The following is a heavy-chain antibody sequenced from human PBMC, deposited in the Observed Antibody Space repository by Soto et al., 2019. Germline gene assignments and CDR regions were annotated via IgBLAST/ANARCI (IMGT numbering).Heavy chain of an antibody. CDR3: PSRAPPMDG. J-gene: IGHJ6*02. V-gene: IGHV1-18*01. CDR2: NSAYNGNT. CDR1: GYTFTSYG. Sequence: QVQLVQSGAEVKKPGASVKVSCKASGYTFTSYGISWVRQAPGQGLEWMGWNSAYNGNTKYAQKLQGRVTMTTDTPTSTAYMDLRSLRPDDTAVYNCPSRAPPMDGWGQGTTVTVSS.